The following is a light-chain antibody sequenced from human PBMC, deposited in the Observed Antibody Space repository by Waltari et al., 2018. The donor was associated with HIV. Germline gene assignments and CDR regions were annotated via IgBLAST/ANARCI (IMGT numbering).Light chain of an antibody. V-gene: IGLV1-40*01. Sequence: QSVLTQPPSVSGAPGQRVTISCTGSSPNIEAGYELHWFQQLPGTAPKLLIYGNTNRPSGVPDRFSGSKSGTSASLAITGLQAEDEGDYYCQSYDSGLSAYVFGTGTKVTVL. CDR3: QSYDSGLSAYV. J-gene: IGLJ1*01. CDR2: GNT. CDR1: SPNIEAGYE.